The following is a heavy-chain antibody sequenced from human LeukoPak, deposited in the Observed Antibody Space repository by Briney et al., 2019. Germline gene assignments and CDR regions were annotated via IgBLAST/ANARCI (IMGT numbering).Heavy chain of an antibody. Sequence: PSETLSLTCTVSGGSISGYYWSWIRQPPGKGLEWIGYIYHTGGTSNYNPSLKSRVTISVDTSKNQFSLRLRSVTAADTAVYYCAASGSSSSFDYWGQGTLVTVSS. D-gene: IGHD1-26*01. J-gene: IGHJ4*02. V-gene: IGHV4-59*01. CDR2: IYHTGGTS. CDR1: GGSISGYY. CDR3: AASGSSSSFDY.